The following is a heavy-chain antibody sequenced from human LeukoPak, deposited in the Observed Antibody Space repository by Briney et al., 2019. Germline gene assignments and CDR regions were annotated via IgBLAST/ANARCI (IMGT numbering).Heavy chain of an antibody. Sequence: PSETLSLTCAVYGGSFSGYYWSWIRQPPGKGLEWIGEINHSGSTNYNPSLTSRVTISVDTSKNQFSLKLSSVTAADTAVYYRASLGFSPIWGQGTTVTVSS. CDR1: GGSFSGYY. D-gene: IGHD7-27*01. CDR2: INHSGST. V-gene: IGHV4-34*01. CDR3: ASLGFSPI. J-gene: IGHJ6*02.